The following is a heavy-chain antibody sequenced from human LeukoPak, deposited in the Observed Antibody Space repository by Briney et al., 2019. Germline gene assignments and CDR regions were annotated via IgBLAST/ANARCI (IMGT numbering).Heavy chain of an antibody. V-gene: IGHV4-38-2*02. CDR2: IYHSGST. D-gene: IGHD2-15*01. CDR3: ARVRCSGGSCPYYYYYYYMDV. J-gene: IGHJ6*03. Sequence: PSETLSLTCTVSGYSISSGYYWGWIRQPPGKGLEWIGSIYHSGSTYYNPSLKSRVTISVDTSKNQFSLKLSSVTAAATAVYYCARVRCSGGSCPYYYYYYYMDVWGKGTTVTVSS. CDR1: GYSISSGYY.